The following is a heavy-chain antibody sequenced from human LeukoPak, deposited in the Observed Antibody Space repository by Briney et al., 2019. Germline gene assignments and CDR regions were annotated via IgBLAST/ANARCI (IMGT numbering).Heavy chain of an antibody. CDR2: IYSGGST. CDR1: GFTFSSYA. Sequence: GGSLRLSCAASGFTFSSYAMSWVRQAPGKGLEWVSVIYSGGSTYYADSVKGRFTISRHNSKNTLYLQMNSLRAEDTAVYYCARGPYYYDSSGYYYEPFDYWGQGTLVTVSS. V-gene: IGHV3-53*04. D-gene: IGHD3-22*01. J-gene: IGHJ4*02. CDR3: ARGPYYYDSSGYYYEPFDY.